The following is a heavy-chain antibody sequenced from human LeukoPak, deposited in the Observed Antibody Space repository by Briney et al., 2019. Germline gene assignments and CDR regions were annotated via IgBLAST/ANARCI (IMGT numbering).Heavy chain of an antibody. D-gene: IGHD3-22*01. J-gene: IGHJ4*02. CDR3: ARVRPGYFFDN. Sequence: GGSLRLSCAASGFTFSSDWMHWVRHAPGKGLVWVSRIKSDGSNTSYADSVYGRFTISRDNAKNTLYLQMNSLRAEDTAVYYCARVRPGYFFDNWGQGTLVTVSS. CDR2: IKSDGSNT. CDR1: GFTFSSDW. V-gene: IGHV3-74*01.